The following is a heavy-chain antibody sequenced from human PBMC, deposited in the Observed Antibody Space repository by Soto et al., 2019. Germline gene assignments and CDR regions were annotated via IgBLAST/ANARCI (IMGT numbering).Heavy chain of an antibody. V-gene: IGHV4-31*03. Sequence: PSETLSLTCTVSGGSISSADYYWSWIRQVPKKGLEWIGYIYYSGSTYYNPSLKSRVAMSVDTSKNQFSLKLSSVTAADTAIYYCAREGRLAAAGRFDYWGQGTLV. CDR3: AREGRLAAAGRFDY. J-gene: IGHJ4*02. CDR2: IYYSGST. D-gene: IGHD6-13*01. CDR1: GGSISSADYY.